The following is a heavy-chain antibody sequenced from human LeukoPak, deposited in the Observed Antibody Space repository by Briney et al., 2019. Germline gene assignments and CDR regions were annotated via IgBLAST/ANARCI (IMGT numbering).Heavy chain of an antibody. CDR2: INPSGGST. Sequence: ASVKVSCKASGYTFTSYYMHWVRQAPGQGLEWMGIINPSGGSTSYAQKFQGRVTMTRDTSTSTVYMELSSLRSEDAAVYYCARGPVCSSTSCYAGDAFDIWGQGTMVTVSS. J-gene: IGHJ3*02. D-gene: IGHD2-2*01. CDR3: ARGPVCSSTSCYAGDAFDI. V-gene: IGHV1-46*01. CDR1: GYTFTSYY.